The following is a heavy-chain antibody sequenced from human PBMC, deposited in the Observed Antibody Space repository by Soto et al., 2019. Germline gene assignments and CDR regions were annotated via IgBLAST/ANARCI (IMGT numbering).Heavy chain of an antibody. V-gene: IGHV3-74*01. CDR1: GFTFSSDW. Sequence: EVQLVESGGGLVQPVGSLRLSCAVSGFTFSSDWMHCVRQAPGKGLVWVSRINSDGSSTSYADSVKGRFTISRDNAKNTLYLQMNSLRAEDTAVYYCASTVVTGYWGQGTLVTVSS. J-gene: IGHJ4*02. CDR2: INSDGSST. CDR3: ASTVVTGY. D-gene: IGHD2-15*01.